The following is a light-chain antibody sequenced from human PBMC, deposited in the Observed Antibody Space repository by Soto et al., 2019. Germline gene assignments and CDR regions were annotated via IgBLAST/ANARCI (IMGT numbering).Light chain of an antibody. CDR2: EAS. Sequence: DIQLTQSPSLLSASVGDRVTITCRASHDISTYLAWYQQKPGKAPKLMIYEASTLQSGVPSRFSGSGSGKEFTLTISGLLPEDFATYHCQHLNTLPFTFGQGTRLDTK. CDR3: QHLNTLPFT. CDR1: HDISTY. J-gene: IGKJ5*01. V-gene: IGKV1-9*01.